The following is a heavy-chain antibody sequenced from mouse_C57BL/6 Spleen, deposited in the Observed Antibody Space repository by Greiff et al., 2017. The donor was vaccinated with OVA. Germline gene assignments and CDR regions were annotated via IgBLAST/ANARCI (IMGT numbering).Heavy chain of an antibody. CDR1: GYTFTSYW. CDR2: IDPSDSYT. J-gene: IGHJ4*01. D-gene: IGHD1-1*01. CDR3: ARRFYYGRRAMDY. Sequence: QVQLQQPGAELVMPGASVKLSCKASGYTFTSYWMHWVKQRPGQGLEWIGEIDPSDSYTNYNQTFKGKSTLTVDKSSSTAYMQLSSLTSEDSAVYYWARRFYYGRRAMDYWGQGTSVTVSS. V-gene: IGHV1-69*01.